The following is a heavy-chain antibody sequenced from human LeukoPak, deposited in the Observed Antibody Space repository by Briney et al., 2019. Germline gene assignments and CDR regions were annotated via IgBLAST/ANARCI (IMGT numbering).Heavy chain of an antibody. CDR1: GFTFTSYA. CDR2: IGSGSGGNT. D-gene: IGHD3-10*01. J-gene: IGHJ6*02. CDR3: EKNYESGRGVPYAMDV. V-gene: IGHV3-23*01. Sequence: GGSLGLSCAASGFTFTSYAMKWVRQAPGKGLEWVSAIGSGSGGNTILAGAVKGRFTISRDNSKNTLYLQMTSLRGEDTAVYYCEKNYESGRGVPYAMDVWGQGTTVTVSS.